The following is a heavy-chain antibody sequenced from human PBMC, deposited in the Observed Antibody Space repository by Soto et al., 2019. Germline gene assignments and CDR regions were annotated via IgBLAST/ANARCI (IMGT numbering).Heavy chain of an antibody. D-gene: IGHD6-13*01. CDR1: GGSISSYY. CDR2: IYYSGGT. CDR3: ARDIAAAGTGAFDI. J-gene: IGHJ3*02. V-gene: IGHV4-59*01. Sequence: PSETLSLTCTVSGGSISSYYWSWIRQPPGKGLEWIGYIYYSGGTNYNPSLKSRVTISVDTSKNQFSLKLSSVTAADTAVYYCARDIAAAGTGAFDIWGQGTMVTVSS.